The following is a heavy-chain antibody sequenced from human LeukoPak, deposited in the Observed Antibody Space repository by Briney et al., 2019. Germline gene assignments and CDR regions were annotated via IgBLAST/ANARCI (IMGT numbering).Heavy chain of an antibody. CDR2: ISYDGSNK. J-gene: IGHJ5*02. CDR1: GFTFSSYA. Sequence: GSLRLSCAASGFTFSSYAMHWVRQAPGKGLEWVAVISYDGSNKYYADSVKGRFTISRDNSKNTLYLQMNSLRAEDTAVYYCARQGIITIFEPWGQGTLVTVSS. V-gene: IGHV3-30-3*01. CDR3: ARQGIITIFEP. D-gene: IGHD3-3*01.